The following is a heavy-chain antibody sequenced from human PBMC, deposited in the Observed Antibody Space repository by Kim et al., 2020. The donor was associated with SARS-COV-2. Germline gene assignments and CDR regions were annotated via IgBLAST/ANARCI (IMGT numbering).Heavy chain of an antibody. Sequence: GGSLRLSCAASGFTFSSYWMSWVRQAPGKGLEWVANIKQDGSEKYYVDSVKGRFTISRDNAKNSLYLQMNSLRAEDTAVYYCARKSRRPGVAAAGTNYFQHWGQGTLVTVSS. CDR3: ARKSRRPGVAAAGTNYFQH. CDR2: IKQDGSEK. J-gene: IGHJ1*01. D-gene: IGHD6-13*01. V-gene: IGHV3-7*01. CDR1: GFTFSSYW.